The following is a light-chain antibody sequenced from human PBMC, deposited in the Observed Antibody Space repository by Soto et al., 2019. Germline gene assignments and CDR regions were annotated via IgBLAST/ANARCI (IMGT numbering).Light chain of an antibody. CDR2: EGS. CDR1: SSDVGSYNL. V-gene: IGLV2-23*01. Sequence: QSALTQPASVSGSPGQSITISYTGTSSDVGSYNLVSWYQQHPGKAPKLMIYEGSKRPSGVSNRFSGSKSGNTASLTISGLQAEDEADYYCCSYAGSSSVVFGGGTKVTVL. CDR3: CSYAGSSSVV. J-gene: IGLJ2*01.